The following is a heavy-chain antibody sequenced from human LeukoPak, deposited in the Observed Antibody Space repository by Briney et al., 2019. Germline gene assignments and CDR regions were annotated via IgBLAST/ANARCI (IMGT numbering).Heavy chain of an antibody. CDR1: GFTFSSYS. Sequence: PGGSLRLSCAASGFTFSSYSMNWVRQAPGKGLEWVSSISSSSSYIYYADSVKGRFTISRDNDKNSLYLQMNSLGAEDTAVYYCARGTDGYNYDQTYYFGYWGQGTLVTVSS. J-gene: IGHJ4*02. CDR3: ARGTDGYNYDQTYYFGY. D-gene: IGHD5-24*01. V-gene: IGHV3-21*01. CDR2: ISSSSSYI.